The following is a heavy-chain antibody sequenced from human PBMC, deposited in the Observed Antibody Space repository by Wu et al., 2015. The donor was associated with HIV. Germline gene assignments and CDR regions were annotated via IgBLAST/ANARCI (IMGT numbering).Heavy chain of an antibody. J-gene: IGHJ4*02. D-gene: IGHD6-13*01. V-gene: IGHV1-8*01. CDR2: MDPNSGKT. CDR3: ARGFSSTWYDYFDC. Sequence: QVQLVQSGAEVKKPGASVKVSCKASGYSFTNYDINWVRQATGQGLEWMGWMDPNSGKTGYAQKFQDRVTMSRDSSINTAYMELSSLRSEDTAVYYCARGFSSTWYDYFDCWGQGTLVTVSS. CDR1: GYSFTNYD.